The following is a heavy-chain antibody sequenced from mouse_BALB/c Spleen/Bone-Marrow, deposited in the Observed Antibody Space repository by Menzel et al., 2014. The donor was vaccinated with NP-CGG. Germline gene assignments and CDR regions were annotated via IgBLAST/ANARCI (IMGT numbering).Heavy chain of an antibody. CDR2: ISSGTSTI. V-gene: IGHV5-17*02. CDR3: ARDDGYYIRNAMDY. CDR1: GFTFSSFG. Sequence: EVKLVESGGGLVQPGGSRKLSCAASGFTFSSFGMHWVRQAPERGLEWVAYISSGTSTIYYADTVKGRFTISRDNPKNTLFLQMTSLRSEDTAMYYCARDDGYYIRNAMDYWGQGTSVPV. D-gene: IGHD2-3*01. J-gene: IGHJ4*01.